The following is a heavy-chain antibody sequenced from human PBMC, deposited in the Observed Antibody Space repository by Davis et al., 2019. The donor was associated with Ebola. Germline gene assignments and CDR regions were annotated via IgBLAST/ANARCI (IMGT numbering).Heavy chain of an antibody. D-gene: IGHD3-10*01. V-gene: IGHV3-23*01. J-gene: IGHJ6*04. Sequence: GESLKISCAASGFTFSSYAMSWVRQAPGKGLEWVSAMSGSGGSTYYADSVKGRFTISRDNSKNTLYLQMNSLRAEDTAVYYCAKLRPYLWFGELGGRLLDVWGKGTTVTVSS. CDR1: GFTFSSYA. CDR2: MSGSGGST. CDR3: AKLRPYLWFGELGGRLLDV.